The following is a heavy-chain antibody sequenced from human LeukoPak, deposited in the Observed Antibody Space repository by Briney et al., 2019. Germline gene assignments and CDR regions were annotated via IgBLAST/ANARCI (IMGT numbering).Heavy chain of an antibody. CDR3: ARHMVWYSSSLDYYYGMDV. CDR2: IYYSGST. Sequence: PSETLSLTCTVSGGSISSYYWSWIRQPPGKGLEWIGYIYYSGSTNYNPSLKGRVTISVDTSKNQFSLKLSSVTAADTAVYYCARHMVWYSSSLDYYYGMDVWGQGTTVTVSS. J-gene: IGHJ6*02. D-gene: IGHD6-13*01. CDR1: GGSISSYY. V-gene: IGHV4-59*08.